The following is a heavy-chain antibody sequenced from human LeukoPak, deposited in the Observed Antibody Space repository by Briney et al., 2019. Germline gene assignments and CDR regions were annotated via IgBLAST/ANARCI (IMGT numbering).Heavy chain of an antibody. J-gene: IGHJ6*02. CDR2: IDPSDSYT. Sequence: GESLKISCKGSGYSFTSYWISWVRQMPGKGLEWMGRIDPSDSYTNYSPSFQGHVTISADKSISTAYLQWSSLKASDTAMYYCARHHRGYSYGPDGMAVWGQGTTVTVSS. CDR1: GYSFTSYW. CDR3: ARHHRGYSYGPDGMAV. V-gene: IGHV5-10-1*01. D-gene: IGHD5-18*01.